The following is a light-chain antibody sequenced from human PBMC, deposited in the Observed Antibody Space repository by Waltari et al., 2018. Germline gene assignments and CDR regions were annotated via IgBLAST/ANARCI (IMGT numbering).Light chain of an antibody. J-gene: IGLJ1*01. CDR1: SSDVGGHNY. Sequence: QSALTQPASVSGSPGQSITISCTGTSSDVGGHNYVSWYHQHPGKAPRLMLYDVITRPSGVSTRFSGSKSGNTASLTISELQAEDEADYYCSSYTSTSTRYLFGTGTKVTVL. CDR3: SSYTSTSTRYL. CDR2: DVI. V-gene: IGLV2-14*03.